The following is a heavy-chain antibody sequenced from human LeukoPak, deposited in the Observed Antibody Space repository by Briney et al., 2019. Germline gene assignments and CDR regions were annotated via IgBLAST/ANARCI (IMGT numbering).Heavy chain of an antibody. V-gene: IGHV1-8*01. CDR3: ARGTGSWLRLTRWFGP. Sequence: ASVKVSCKASGYTFTNYDIKWVRQATGQGLEWMGWMNPNSGNTDYAQKFQGRVTMTRNTSISTAYMELSSLVSEDTAVYYCARGTGSWLRLTRWFGPWGQGTLVTVSS. CDR1: GYTFTNYD. D-gene: IGHD5-12*01. J-gene: IGHJ5*02. CDR2: MNPNSGNT.